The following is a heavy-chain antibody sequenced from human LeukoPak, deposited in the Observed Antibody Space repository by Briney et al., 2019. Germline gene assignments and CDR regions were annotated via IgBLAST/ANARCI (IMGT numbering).Heavy chain of an antibody. Sequence: SSETLSLTCTVSGGSISSYYWSWIRQPPGKGLEWIGYIYYSGSTNYNPSLKSRVTISVDTSKNQFSLKLSSVTAADTAVYHCARASYYYYGMDVWGQGTTVTVSS. V-gene: IGHV4-59*01. CDR2: IYYSGST. CDR1: GGSISSYY. J-gene: IGHJ6*02. CDR3: ARASYYYYGMDV.